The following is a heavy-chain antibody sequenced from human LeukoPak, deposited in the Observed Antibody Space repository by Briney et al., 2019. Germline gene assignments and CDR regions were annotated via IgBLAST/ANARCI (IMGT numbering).Heavy chain of an antibody. J-gene: IGHJ5*02. Sequence: GGSLRLSCAVSGFTFSNYWMHWVRQAPGKGLLWVSRVNSDESLISYADSVKGRFTVSRDNAKNTLYLQMNSLRAEDTAVYYCGGPAFDPWGQGTLVTVSS. D-gene: IGHD2-15*01. CDR2: VNSDESLI. CDR3: GGPAFDP. V-gene: IGHV3-74*01. CDR1: GFTFSNYW.